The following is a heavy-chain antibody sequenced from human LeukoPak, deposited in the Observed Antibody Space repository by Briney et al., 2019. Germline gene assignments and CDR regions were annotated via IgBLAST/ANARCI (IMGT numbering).Heavy chain of an antibody. CDR1: GFTFSSYV. CDR3: AKAKFCSGGSCLFDY. J-gene: IGHJ4*02. Sequence: GGSLRLSCAASGFTFSSYVMGWVRQAPGKGLERVSHISGSGGSTYFADSVKGRFTISRDNSKNTLYLQMNSLRVEDTAVYYCAKAKFCSGGSCLFDYWGQGTLVTVSS. CDR2: ISGSGGST. V-gene: IGHV3-23*01. D-gene: IGHD2-15*01.